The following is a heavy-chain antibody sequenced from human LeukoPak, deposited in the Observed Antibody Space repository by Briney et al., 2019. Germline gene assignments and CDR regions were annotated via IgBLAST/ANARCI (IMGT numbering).Heavy chain of an antibody. CDR2: IYYSGST. V-gene: IGHV4-59*08. Sequence: SETLSLTCAVYGGSFSGYYWSWIRQPPGKGLEWIGYIYYSGSTNYNPSLKSRVTISVDTSKNQFSLKLSSVTAADTAVYYCARHAYYCSGGSCYQEYYYYYGMDVWGQGTTVTVSS. D-gene: IGHD2-15*01. CDR3: ARHAYYCSGGSCYQEYYYYYGMDV. CDR1: GGSFSGYY. J-gene: IGHJ6*02.